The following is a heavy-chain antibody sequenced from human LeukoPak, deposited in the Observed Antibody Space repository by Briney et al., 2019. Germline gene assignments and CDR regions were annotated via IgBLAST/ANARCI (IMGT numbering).Heavy chain of an antibody. Sequence: GGSLRLSCAASGFTVSSNYMTWVRQAPGKGLEWVSTIGGGPVYYADSVKGRFTISRDDSKNTLFLQMNSLRAEDTAIYFCAKDSFSHNGVYDALDIWGQGTMVTVSS. D-gene: IGHD2-8*01. CDR2: IGGGPV. CDR3: AKDSFSHNGVYDALDI. J-gene: IGHJ3*02. V-gene: IGHV3-53*01. CDR1: GFTVSSNY.